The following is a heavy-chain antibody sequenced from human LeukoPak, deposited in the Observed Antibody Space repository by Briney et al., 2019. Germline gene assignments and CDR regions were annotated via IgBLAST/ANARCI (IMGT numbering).Heavy chain of an antibody. Sequence: GGSLRLSCAASGFSFSLYSMNWVRQAPGKGLEWVSTISRNRKYIYYADSVRGRFAISTDDARNSLFLHTDSLTAEDSAVYFCSRDLSAGLPGGFDSWGQGTLVTVSS. J-gene: IGHJ4*02. V-gene: IGHV3-21*06. CDR3: SRDLSAGLPGGFDS. CDR1: GFSFSLYS. D-gene: IGHD3-10*01. CDR2: ISRNRKYI.